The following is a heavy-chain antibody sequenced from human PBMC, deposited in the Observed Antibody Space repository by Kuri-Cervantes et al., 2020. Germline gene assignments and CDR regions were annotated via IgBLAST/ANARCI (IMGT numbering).Heavy chain of an antibody. V-gene: IGHV3-48*02. Sequence: GGSLRLSCAASGFTFSSYSMNWVRQAPGKGLEWVSYISSSSSTIYYADSVKGRFTISRDNAKNSLHLQMNSLRDEDTAVYYCARVGLSTVTTEGYYYGMDVWGQGTTVTVSS. J-gene: IGHJ6*02. D-gene: IGHD4-17*01. CDR2: ISSSSSTI. CDR1: GFTFSSYS. CDR3: ARVGLSTVTTEGYYYGMDV.